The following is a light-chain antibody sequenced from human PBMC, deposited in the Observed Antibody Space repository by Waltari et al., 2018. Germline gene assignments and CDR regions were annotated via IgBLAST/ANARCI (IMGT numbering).Light chain of an antibody. V-gene: IGKV3-15*01. CDR3: QQYNNWPPYT. J-gene: IGKJ2*01. CDR2: GAY. Sequence: DIVMTQSPATLSVSPGDTASLSCRASQRVSSNLAWYQQKPGQAPRLLIYGAYTRATGIPARFSGSGSGTEFTLTISSLQSEDFAVYYCQQYNNWPPYTFGQGTKLEIK. CDR1: QRVSSN.